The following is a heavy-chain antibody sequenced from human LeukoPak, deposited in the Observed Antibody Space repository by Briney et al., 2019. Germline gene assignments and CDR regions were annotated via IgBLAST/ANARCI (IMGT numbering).Heavy chain of an antibody. V-gene: IGHV4-38-2*02. CDR2: IYHSGST. J-gene: IGHJ4*02. Sequence: SETLSLTCNVSGGSINGYYWTWIRQPPQKGLEWIGSIYHSGSTYYNPSLKSRVTISVDTSKNQFSLKLSSVTAADTAVYYCARGGGGHWAYWGQGTLVTVSS. CDR1: GGSINGYY. CDR3: ARGGGGHWAY. D-gene: IGHD2-21*02.